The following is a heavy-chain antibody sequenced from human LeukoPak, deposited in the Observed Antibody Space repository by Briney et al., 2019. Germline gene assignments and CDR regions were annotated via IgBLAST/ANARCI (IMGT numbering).Heavy chain of an antibody. Sequence: ASVKVSCKASGGTFSSYAISWVRQAPGQGLEWMGGIIPIFGTANYAQKFQGRVTITADESTSTAYMELSSLRSGDTAVYYCARGRETAMDNYYYYYMDVWGKGTTVTISS. CDR3: ARGRETAMDNYYYYYMDV. CDR2: IIPIFGTA. J-gene: IGHJ6*03. CDR1: GGTFSSYA. D-gene: IGHD5-18*01. V-gene: IGHV1-69*13.